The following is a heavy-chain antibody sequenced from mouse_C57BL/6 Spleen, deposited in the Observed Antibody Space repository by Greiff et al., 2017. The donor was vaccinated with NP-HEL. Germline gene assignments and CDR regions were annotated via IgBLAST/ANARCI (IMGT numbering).Heavy chain of an antibody. J-gene: IGHJ4*01. Sequence: QVQLKQPGAELVKPGASVKLSCKASGYTFTSYWMHWVKQRPGRGLEWIGRIDPNSGGTKYNEKFKSKATLTVDKPSSTAYMQLSSLTSEDSAVYYCARALYYYGSSPYAMDYWGQGTSVTVSS. CDR1: GYTFTSYW. V-gene: IGHV1-72*01. CDR3: ARALYYYGSSPYAMDY. CDR2: IDPNSGGT. D-gene: IGHD1-1*01.